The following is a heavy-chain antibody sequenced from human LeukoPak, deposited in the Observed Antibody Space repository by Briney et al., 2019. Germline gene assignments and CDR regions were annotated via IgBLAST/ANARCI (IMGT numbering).Heavy chain of an antibody. J-gene: IGHJ4*02. CDR2: IYYSGST. D-gene: IGHD3-16*02. V-gene: IGHV4-39*01. CDR3: ARHDMYRVTSYARRHFDY. CDR1: GDSISGGNYY. Sequence: SETLSLTCTVSGDSISGGNYYWGWIRQPPGKGLEWIGSIYYSGSTYYNPSLKSRVTISVDTSKNQFSLKVSSVTAADTAVYYCARHDMYRVTSYARRHFDYWGQGTLVTVSS.